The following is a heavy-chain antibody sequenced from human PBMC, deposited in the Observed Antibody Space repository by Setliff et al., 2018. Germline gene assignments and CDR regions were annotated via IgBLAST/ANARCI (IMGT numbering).Heavy chain of an antibody. D-gene: IGHD6-6*01. CDR3: ARGRNVASRLLDS. V-gene: IGHV4-39*07. J-gene: IGHJ4*02. CDR1: GGSISSSSYY. CDR2: IYYSGST. Sequence: SETLSLTCTVSGGSISSSSYYWGWIRQPPGKGPEWIGSIYYSGSTYYNPSLKSRVTMSIDTSKNQFSLMVTSVTAADTAVYYCARGRNVASRLLDSWGQGTLVTVSS.